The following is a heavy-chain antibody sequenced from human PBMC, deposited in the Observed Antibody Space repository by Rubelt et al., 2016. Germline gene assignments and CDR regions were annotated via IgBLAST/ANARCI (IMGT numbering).Heavy chain of an antibody. D-gene: IGHD4-23*01. CDR2: ISAATDNT. Sequence: QVQLVQSGAEVKKPGASVSVSCKASGYDFTSYALHWVRQAPGQGLEWMGWISAATDNTRYSAKFQGRITITKDTSPGTAYMDLGSLTYEDTAVYVCARDYGGFYYGLDVWGQGTTVTVSS. J-gene: IGHJ6*02. V-gene: IGHV1-3*01. CDR3: ARDYGGFYYGLDV. CDR1: GYDFTSYA.